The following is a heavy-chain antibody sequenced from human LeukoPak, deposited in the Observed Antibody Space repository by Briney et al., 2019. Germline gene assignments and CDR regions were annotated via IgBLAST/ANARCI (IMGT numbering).Heavy chain of an antibody. Sequence: SETLSLTCAVYGGSFSGYYWSWIRQPPGKGLEWIGEINHSGSTNYNPSLKSRVTISVDTSKNQFFLKLSSVTAADTAVYYCASDSFYDSGGYFYYWGQGTPVTVSS. D-gene: IGHD3-22*01. CDR3: ASDSFYDSGGYFYY. CDR2: INHSGST. CDR1: GGSFSGYY. V-gene: IGHV4-34*01. J-gene: IGHJ4*02.